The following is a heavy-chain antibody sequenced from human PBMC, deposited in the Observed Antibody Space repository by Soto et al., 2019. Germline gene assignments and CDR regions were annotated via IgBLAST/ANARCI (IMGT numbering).Heavy chain of an antibody. CDR1: GYTFTGYA. Sequence: QVQLVQSGAEVKKPGASVKVSCKASGYTFTGYAIHWVRQAPGQRHEWMGWINGGNGDTKYSQKFQGRVTITRDKSASTVYMQLTGLGSEDTAVYRCARGYGSGTSCQYYFDFWGQGTVVTVSS. V-gene: IGHV1-3*01. J-gene: IGHJ4*02. CDR2: INGGNGDT. CDR3: ARGYGSGTSCQYYFDF. D-gene: IGHD2-2*01.